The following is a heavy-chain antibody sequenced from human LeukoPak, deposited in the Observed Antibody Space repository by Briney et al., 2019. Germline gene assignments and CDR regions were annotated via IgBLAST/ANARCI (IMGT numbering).Heavy chain of an antibody. CDR2: IYYSGST. V-gene: IGHV4-30-4*01. J-gene: IGHJ4*02. CDR1: GGSISSGDYY. Sequence: SETLSLTCTVSGGSISSGDYYWSWIRQPPGKGLEWIGYIYYSGSTYYNPSLKSRVTISVDTSKNQFSLKLSSVTAADTAVYYCARDRRGYDILTGYYTLPRYFDYWGQGTLVTVSS. CDR3: ARDRRGYDILTGYYTLPRYFDY. D-gene: IGHD3-9*01.